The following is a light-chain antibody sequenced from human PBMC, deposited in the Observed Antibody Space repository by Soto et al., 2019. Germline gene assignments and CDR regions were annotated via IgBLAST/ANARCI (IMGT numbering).Light chain of an antibody. CDR3: QSYDSGPL. Sequence: QSVLTQPPSVSGAPGQMVTISCTWSSSNIGAGYDVHWYQQLPGAAPKLLIYGNSNRPSGVPDRFSGSKSDTSASLAITGLQAEDEADYYCQSYDSGPLFGGGTKVTVL. V-gene: IGLV1-40*01. J-gene: IGLJ2*01. CDR1: SSNIGAGYD. CDR2: GNS.